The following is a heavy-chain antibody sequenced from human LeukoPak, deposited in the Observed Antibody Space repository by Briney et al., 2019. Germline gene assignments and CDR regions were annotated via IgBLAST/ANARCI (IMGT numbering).Heavy chain of an antibody. CDR1: GGSISSYY. Sequence: SETLSLTCTVSGGSISSYYWSWIRQPPGKGLEWIGYIYYSGSTNYNPSLKSRVTISVDASKNQFSLKLSSVTAADTAVYYCARARGDFWSGYFFDYWGQGTLVTVSS. CDR3: ARARGDFWSGYFFDY. J-gene: IGHJ4*02. CDR2: IYYSGST. V-gene: IGHV4-59*01. D-gene: IGHD3-3*01.